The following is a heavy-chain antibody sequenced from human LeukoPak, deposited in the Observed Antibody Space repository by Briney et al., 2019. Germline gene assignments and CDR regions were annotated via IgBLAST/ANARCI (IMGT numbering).Heavy chain of an antibody. D-gene: IGHD2-2*01. Sequence: PGESLKISCKGSGYSFTSYWIGWVRQMPGKGLEWMGIIYPGDSDTRYSPSFQGQVTISADKPISTAYLQWSSLKASDTAMYYCARHCSSTSCPDYYGMDVWGQGTTVTVSS. CDR1: GYSFTSYW. J-gene: IGHJ6*02. V-gene: IGHV5-51*01. CDR2: IYPGDSDT. CDR3: ARHCSSTSCPDYYGMDV.